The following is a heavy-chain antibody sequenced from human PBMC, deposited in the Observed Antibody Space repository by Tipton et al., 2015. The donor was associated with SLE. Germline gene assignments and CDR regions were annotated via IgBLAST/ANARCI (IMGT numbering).Heavy chain of an antibody. CDR2: IHHIGGT. V-gene: IGHV4-34*01. D-gene: IGHD6-6*01. Sequence: TLSLTCAVYGGSTSDTNWSWIRQPPGKGLEWIGEIHHIGGTKYSPSLKSRVTISIDTSKNQFSLKLISVTAADTAVYFCATSAYSSSSDAFDFWGPGTMVSVSS. J-gene: IGHJ3*01. CDR1: GGSTSDTN. CDR3: ATSAYSSSSDAFDF.